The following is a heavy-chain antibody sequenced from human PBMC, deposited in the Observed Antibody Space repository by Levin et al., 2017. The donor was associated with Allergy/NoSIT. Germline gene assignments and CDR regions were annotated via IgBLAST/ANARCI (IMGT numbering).Heavy chain of an antibody. CDR3: VRDGPLETSGYHFEY. Sequence: SCAASGFSFSGYGMHWVRQAPGRGLEWVAFIWYDGSNKYYADSVKGRCTISRDNSKNTVYLQMNSLRAEDTAIYYCVRDGPLETSGYHFEYWGQGTQVTVSS. D-gene: IGHD3-22*01. J-gene: IGHJ4*02. CDR1: GFSFSGYG. CDR2: IWYDGSNK. V-gene: IGHV3-33*01.